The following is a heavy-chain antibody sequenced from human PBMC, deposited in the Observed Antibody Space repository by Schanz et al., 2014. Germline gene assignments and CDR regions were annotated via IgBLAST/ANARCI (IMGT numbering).Heavy chain of an antibody. CDR1: GYSFTEYF. D-gene: IGHD5-12*01. CDR3: ARARYTGSDCSGY. J-gene: IGHJ4*02. Sequence: QVQLVQSGPAVKKPGASMKVSCLASGYSFTEYFLHWVRQAPGQGLEWMGWINPNSGETNYEQKFKGRVTLTSDTSISQAFMNMIGVKSSDTATYFCARARYTGSDCSGYWGQGTLLIVSS. V-gene: IGHV1-2*02. CDR2: INPNSGET.